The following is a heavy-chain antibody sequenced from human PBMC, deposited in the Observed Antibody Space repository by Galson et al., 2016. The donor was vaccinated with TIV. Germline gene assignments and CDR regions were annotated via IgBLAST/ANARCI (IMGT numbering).Heavy chain of an antibody. CDR3: ARHGRRGPDFSGFHV. J-gene: IGHJ3*01. V-gene: IGHV5-51*01. Sequence: QSGAEVKKPGESLKISCKGSRYNLASHWIGWVRQMPGKGPEWMGIIFPGDSDTRYSPSFQGQVTMSADKSISTAYLQWSSLKASDSAIYYCARHGRRGPDFSGFHVWGQGTKVSVSS. CDR2: IFPGDSDT. CDR1: RYNLASHW. D-gene: IGHD3/OR15-3a*01.